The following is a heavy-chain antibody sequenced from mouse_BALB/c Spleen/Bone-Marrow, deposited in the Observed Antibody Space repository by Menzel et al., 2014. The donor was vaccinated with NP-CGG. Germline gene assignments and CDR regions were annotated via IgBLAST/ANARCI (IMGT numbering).Heavy chain of an antibody. CDR2: IWSDGST. CDR1: GFSLTRYG. D-gene: IGHD2-1*01. J-gene: IGHJ4*01. V-gene: IGHV2-6*02. Sequence: VMLVESGPGLVAPSQSLSITCTVSGFSLTRYGVHWVRQPPGKGLEWLVVIWSDGSTTYNSALESRLSITKDNSKSQVFLKMNSLQTDDTAMYYCARNGNFFAMDSWGQGTSVTVSS. CDR3: ARNGNFFAMDS.